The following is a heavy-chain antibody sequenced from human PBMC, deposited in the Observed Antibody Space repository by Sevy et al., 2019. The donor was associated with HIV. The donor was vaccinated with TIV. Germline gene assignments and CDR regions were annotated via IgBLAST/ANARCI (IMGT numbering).Heavy chain of an antibody. CDR3: ARGPGGAGFDI. J-gene: IGHJ3*02. CDR1: GFIVSNNY. D-gene: IGHD4-17*01. Sequence: GGSLRLSCAASGFIVSNNYMSWVRQAPGKGLEWVSVIYTGGDTNYKDSVEGRFTIFRDDSKNTLFLQMNTLRVEDTAVYFCARGPGGAGFDIWGQGTMVTVSS. CDR2: IYTGGDT. V-gene: IGHV3-66*01.